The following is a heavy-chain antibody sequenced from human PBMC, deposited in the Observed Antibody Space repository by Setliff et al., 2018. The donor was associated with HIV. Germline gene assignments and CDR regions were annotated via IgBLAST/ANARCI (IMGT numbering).Heavy chain of an antibody. CDR3: ARDATRGGDMDV. Sequence: PGGSLRPSCAASGFSFSSYWMSWVRQAPGKGLEWVANIKEDGSEKYYVDSVRGRFTISRDNAKNSLYLQMNSLRAEDTAVYYCARDATRGGDMDVWAKGTTVTVSS. CDR1: GFSFSSYW. D-gene: IGHD2-15*01. V-gene: IGHV3-7*01. CDR2: IKEDGSEK. J-gene: IGHJ6*03.